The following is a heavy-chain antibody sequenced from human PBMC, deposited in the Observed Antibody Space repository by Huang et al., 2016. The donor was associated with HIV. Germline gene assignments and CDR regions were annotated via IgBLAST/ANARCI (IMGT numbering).Heavy chain of an antibody. V-gene: IGHV1-69*13. D-gene: IGHD5-12*01. J-gene: IGHJ4*02. CDR2: IIPRFGTT. CDR1: GGGSSSYA. CDR3: ARSGPRWGLATIWTLVY. Sequence: QVQLVQSGAEVKKPGSSVKLSCQSSGGGSSSYAISWVRQARGQGLEWMGGIIPRFGTTDYAPRFQGRVTITADESTNTAYIELSSLEYDDTALYYCARSGPRWGLATIWTLVYWGQGTLVTVSS.